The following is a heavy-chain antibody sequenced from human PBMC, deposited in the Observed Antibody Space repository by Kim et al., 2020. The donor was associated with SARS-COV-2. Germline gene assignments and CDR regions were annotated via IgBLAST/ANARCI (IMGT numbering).Heavy chain of an antibody. CDR2: ISAYNGNT. Sequence: ASVKVSCKASGYTFTSYGISWVRQAPGQGLEWMGWISAYNGNTNYAQKLQGRVTMTTDTSTSTAYMELRSLRSDDTAVYYCARVIRLGGYFDAFDIWGQGTMVTVSS. D-gene: IGHD3-22*01. CDR3: ARVIRLGGYFDAFDI. V-gene: IGHV1-18*01. CDR1: GYTFTSYG. J-gene: IGHJ3*02.